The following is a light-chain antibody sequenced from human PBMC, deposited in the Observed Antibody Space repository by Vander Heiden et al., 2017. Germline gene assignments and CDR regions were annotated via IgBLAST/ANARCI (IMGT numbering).Light chain of an antibody. Sequence: QAVLTQPSSLSASPGATAILSCTLCSDINVGNYRINWYQQKPGSPPQYRLRHKSDSDNQQVSGVPSRFSGSKDASANAGILFSSWLQSEDEADYYCMIWHSSASVFGGGTKLTVL. V-gene: IGLV5-45*04. CDR1: SDINVGNYR. J-gene: IGLJ2*01. CDR3: MIWHSSASV. CDR2: HKSDSDN.